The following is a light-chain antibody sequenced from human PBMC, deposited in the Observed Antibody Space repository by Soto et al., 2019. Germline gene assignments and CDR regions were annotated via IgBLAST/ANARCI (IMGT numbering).Light chain of an antibody. CDR1: QSGNNH. V-gene: IGKV3-15*01. CDR2: GAA. J-gene: IGKJ5*01. CDR3: QPDDKLALVR. Sequence: MVSKPPLAPPSVSTGERPPLYCRASQSGNNHLAGYQPEPGQAPRLLIYGAAARATDVPTRFRGSGSGAKFTLTISRLQSSDFAVYYCQPDDKLALVRFGQGTRVEI.